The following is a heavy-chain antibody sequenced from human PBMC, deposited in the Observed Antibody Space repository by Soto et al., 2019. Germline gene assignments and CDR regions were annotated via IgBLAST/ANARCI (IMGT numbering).Heavy chain of an antibody. J-gene: IGHJ3*02. D-gene: IGHD2-2*01. CDR1: GYTFTSYG. CDR3: ARVIRKTSDIVVVPAAPRAFNI. Sequence: ASVKVSCKASGYTFTSYGISWVRQAPGQGLEWMGWISAYNGNTNYAPKVQGRVTMTTDTSTSTAYMELRSLRSDDTAVYYCARVIRKTSDIVVVPAAPRAFNIGGQGKMATVPS. CDR2: ISAYNGNT. V-gene: IGHV1-18*01.